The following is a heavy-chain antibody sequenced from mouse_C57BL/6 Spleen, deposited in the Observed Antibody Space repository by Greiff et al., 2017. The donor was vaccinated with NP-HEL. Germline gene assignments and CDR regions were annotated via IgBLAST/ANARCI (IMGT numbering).Heavy chain of an antibody. V-gene: IGHV1-26*01. CDR2: INPNNGGT. J-gene: IGHJ1*03. Sequence: EVQLQQSGPELVKPGASVKISCKASGYTFTDYYMNWVKQSHGKSLEWIGDINPNNGGTSYNQKFKGKATLTVDKSSSTAYMELRNLTSEDSAVYYCARGYDSRYFDVWGTGTTVTVSS. D-gene: IGHD2-4*01. CDR3: ARGYDSRYFDV. CDR1: GYTFTDYY.